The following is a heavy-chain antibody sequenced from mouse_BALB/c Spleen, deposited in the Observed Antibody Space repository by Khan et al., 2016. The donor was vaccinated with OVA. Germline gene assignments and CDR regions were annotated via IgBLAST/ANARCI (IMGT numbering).Heavy chain of an antibody. CDR2: IFPNNGAT. V-gene: IGHV1S29*02. CDR1: GYTFTDYN. D-gene: IGHD1-2*01. CDR3: VRSGYGSFAY. J-gene: IGHJ3*01. Sequence: VQLQQSGPELVKPGASVKISCKASGYTFTDYNMDWVKQSHGESLEWIGYIFPNNGATGYNQKFKTKATLTVDNSARTANMDLRSLTSEDSAVYYCVRSGYGSFAYWGQGTLVTVSA.